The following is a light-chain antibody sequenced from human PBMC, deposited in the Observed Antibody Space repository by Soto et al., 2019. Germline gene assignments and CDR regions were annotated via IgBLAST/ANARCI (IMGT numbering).Light chain of an antibody. CDR2: AAS. J-gene: IGKJ2*01. V-gene: IGKV1-39*01. CDR3: QQSHGIPYT. CDR1: QTISTY. Sequence: DIQMTQSPPSLSASVGDRVTITCRASQTISTYLNWYQQKPGKAPKLLIYAASTLQSGVPSRFSGSGSGTDFTLTINSLQPEDFATYYCQQSHGIPYTFGQGTKLEIK.